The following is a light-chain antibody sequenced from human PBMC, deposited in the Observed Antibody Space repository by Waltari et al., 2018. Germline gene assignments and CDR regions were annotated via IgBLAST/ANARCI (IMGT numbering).Light chain of an antibody. V-gene: IGKV1-39*01. CDR2: GAS. J-gene: IGKJ1*01. CDR1: QTIDTY. Sequence: DIQMTQSPSSLSASVGDGITITCRASQTIDTYLNWYQQKPGKAPKRLIYGASNLQSGVPSRFSGSGSGTDFTLTISSLQAEDFATYYCQQSYSTPRTFGQGTMVEIK. CDR3: QQSYSTPRT.